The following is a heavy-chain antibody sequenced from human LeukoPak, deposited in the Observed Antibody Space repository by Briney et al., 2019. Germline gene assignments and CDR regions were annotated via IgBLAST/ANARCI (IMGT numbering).Heavy chain of an antibody. Sequence: GASVKVSCKASGYTFTGYYMHWVRQAPGQGLEWMGWINPNSGDTNYAQKFQGWVTMTRDTSISTAYMELSRLRSDDTAVYYCARGRGIYGSGSYYHYDYWGQGTLVTVSS. CDR2: INPNSGDT. D-gene: IGHD3-10*01. V-gene: IGHV1-2*04. CDR3: ARGRGIYGSGSYYHYDY. CDR1: GYTFTGYY. J-gene: IGHJ4*02.